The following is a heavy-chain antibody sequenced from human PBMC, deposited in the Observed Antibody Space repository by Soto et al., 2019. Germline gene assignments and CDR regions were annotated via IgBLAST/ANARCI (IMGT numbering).Heavy chain of an antibody. J-gene: IGHJ4*02. D-gene: IGHD6-19*01. V-gene: IGHV3-66*04. CDR2: IYSGGST. CDR1: GFTVSTNY. Sequence: EVQLVESGGGLVQPGGSLRLSCAASGFTVSTNYMSWVRQAPGKGLEWVSVIYSGGSTHYADSGKGRFTISRDNSTNTLYLQMNSLRAEDTAVYYCVRLGYSSGWFRNWGQGTLVTVSS. CDR3: VRLGYSSGWFRN.